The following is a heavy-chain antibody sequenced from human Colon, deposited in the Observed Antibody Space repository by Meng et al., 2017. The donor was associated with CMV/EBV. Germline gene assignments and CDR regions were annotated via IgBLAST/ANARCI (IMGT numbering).Heavy chain of an antibody. Sequence: GGSLRLSCAASGFTFSSYAMHWVRQAPGKGLEWVAVISYDGSNKYYADSVKGQFTISRDNSKNTLYLQMNSLRAEDTAVYYCARDRIAAAGTLIPNYHYYYGMDVWGQGTTVTVSS. CDR1: GFTFSSYA. V-gene: IGHV3-30*04. CDR2: ISYDGSNK. D-gene: IGHD6-13*01. CDR3: ARDRIAAAGTLIPNYHYYYGMDV. J-gene: IGHJ6*02.